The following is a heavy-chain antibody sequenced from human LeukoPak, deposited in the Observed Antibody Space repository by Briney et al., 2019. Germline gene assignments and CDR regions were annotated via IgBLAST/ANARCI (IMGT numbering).Heavy chain of an antibody. CDR3: ARVNLWSGELTLPFDY. J-gene: IGHJ4*02. CDR2: IYHSGST. D-gene: IGHD3-10*01. CDR1: GGSISSGGYS. Sequence: SETLSLTCAVSGGSISSGGYSWSWIRQPPGKGLEWIGYIYHSGSTYYNPSLKSRVTISVDTSKNQFSLKVSSVTAADTAVYYCARVNLWSGELTLPFDYWGQGTLVTVSS. V-gene: IGHV4-30-2*01.